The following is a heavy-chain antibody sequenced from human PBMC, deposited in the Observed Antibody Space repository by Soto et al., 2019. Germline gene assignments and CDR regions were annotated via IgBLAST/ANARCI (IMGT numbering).Heavy chain of an antibody. V-gene: IGHV3-11*01. J-gene: IGHJ6*03. CDR2: ISSSGSTI. CDR3: AGQRITIFGVVIQDYYYYMDV. CDR1: GFTVSDYY. Sequence: PGGSLRLSCAASGFTVSDYYMSWIRQAPGKGLEWVSYISSSGSTIYYADSVKGRVTISVDTSKNQFSLKLSSVTAADTAVYYCAGQRITIFGVVIQDYYYYMDVWGKGTTVTVSS. D-gene: IGHD3-3*01.